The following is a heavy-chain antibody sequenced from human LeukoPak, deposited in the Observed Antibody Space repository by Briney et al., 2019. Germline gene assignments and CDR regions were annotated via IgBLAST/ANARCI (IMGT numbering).Heavy chain of an antibody. CDR1: GGSISANH. V-gene: IGHV4-4*07. CDR2: LHISGNT. CDR3: ARDPLRSSFDL. J-gene: IGHJ4*02. Sequence: SETLSLTCTVSGGSISANHWVWIRQPAGKGLEWIGRLHISGNTNYNPSLRSRVTISLDTSKNQFSLRMTSATAADTAVYFCARDPLRSSFDLWGQGILVSVSS. D-gene: IGHD1-26*01.